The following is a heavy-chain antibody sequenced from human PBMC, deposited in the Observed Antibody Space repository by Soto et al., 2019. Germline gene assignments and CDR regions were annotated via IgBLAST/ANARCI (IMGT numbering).Heavy chain of an antibody. D-gene: IGHD2-15*01. CDR1: GFTFSSYA. J-gene: IGHJ4*02. Sequence: GSLGVAGAASGFTFSSYAMSWVRQAPGKGLEWVSAISGSGGSTYYADSVKGRFTISRDNSKNTLYLQMNSLRAEDTAVYYCAKRVVAAIDYWGQGTLVTVYS. V-gene: IGHV3-23*01. CDR2: ISGSGGST. CDR3: AKRVVAAIDY.